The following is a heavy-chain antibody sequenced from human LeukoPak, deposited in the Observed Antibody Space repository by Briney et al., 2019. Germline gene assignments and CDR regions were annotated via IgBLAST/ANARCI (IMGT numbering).Heavy chain of an antibody. CDR2: ISSSSSYI. D-gene: IGHD6-19*01. V-gene: IGHV3-21*01. CDR3: ARDEEDSSGWYNY. Sequence: PGGSLRLSCAASGFTFSSCSMNWVRQAPGKGLEWVSSISSSSSYIYYADSVKGRFTISRDNAKNSLYLQMNSLRAEDTAVYYCARDEEDSSGWYNYWGQGTLVTVSS. J-gene: IGHJ4*02. CDR1: GFTFSSCS.